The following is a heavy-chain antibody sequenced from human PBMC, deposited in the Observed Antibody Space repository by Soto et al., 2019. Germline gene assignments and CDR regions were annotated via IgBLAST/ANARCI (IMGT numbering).Heavy chain of an antibody. CDR1: VFPFSSYA. D-gene: IGHD1-7*01. CDR3: ARDWNYVPWFDP. Sequence: GGSLRLSCAASVFPFSSYAMSWVRQAPGKGLEWVSAISGSGGSTYYADSVKGRFTISRDNSKNTLYLQMNSLRAEDTAVYYCARDWNYVPWFDPWGQGTLVTVSS. V-gene: IGHV3-23*01. J-gene: IGHJ5*02. CDR2: ISGSGGST.